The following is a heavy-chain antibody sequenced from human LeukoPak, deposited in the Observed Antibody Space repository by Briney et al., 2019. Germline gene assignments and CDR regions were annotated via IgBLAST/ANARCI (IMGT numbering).Heavy chain of an antibody. CDR1: GFTFSDYS. J-gene: IGHJ3*02. Sequence: GGSLRLSCAASGFTFSDYSMTWVRQAPGKGLEWVATIKDGGSEKYYVDSVKGRFTISRDNAGNSVHLQMNSLRAEDTAVYYCAREGDYDSSGKFSLPAFDIWGQGTMVTVSS. D-gene: IGHD3-22*01. V-gene: IGHV3-7*05. CDR2: IKDGGSEK. CDR3: AREGDYDSSGKFSLPAFDI.